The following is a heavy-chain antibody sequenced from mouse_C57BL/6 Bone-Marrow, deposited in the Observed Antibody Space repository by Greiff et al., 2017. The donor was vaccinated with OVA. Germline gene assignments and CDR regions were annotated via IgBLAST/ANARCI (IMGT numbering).Heavy chain of an antibody. D-gene: IGHD3-2*02. V-gene: IGHV2-4*01. CDR1: GFSLTSYG. CDR3: AKMGDSSGYLYYAMDY. Sequence: VQLQQSGPGLVQPSQSLSITCTVSGFSLTSYGVHWVRQPPGKGLEWLGVIWSGGSTDYNAAFISRLSISKDNSKSQVFFKMNSLQADDTAIYYCAKMGDSSGYLYYAMDYWGQGTSVTVSS. J-gene: IGHJ4*01. CDR2: IWSGGST.